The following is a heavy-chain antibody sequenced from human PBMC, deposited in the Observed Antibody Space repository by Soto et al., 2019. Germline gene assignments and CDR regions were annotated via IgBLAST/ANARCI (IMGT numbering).Heavy chain of an antibody. CDR1: GYTFTSYY. J-gene: IGHJ4*02. Sequence: GASVKVSCKASGYTFTSYYTHWVRQAPGPALEWTGIINPSGGSTNYAQKFQGRVTMTRDTSTSTVYVELSSLRSEDTAVYYCARVGPDSDPPFDYWGQGTLVTVSS. V-gene: IGHV1-46*01. CDR3: ARVGPDSDPPFDY. CDR2: INPSGGST. D-gene: IGHD2-15*01.